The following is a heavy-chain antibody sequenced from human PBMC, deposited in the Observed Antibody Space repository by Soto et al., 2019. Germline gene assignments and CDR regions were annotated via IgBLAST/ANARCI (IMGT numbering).Heavy chain of an antibody. V-gene: IGHV1-69*13. Sequence: SVKVSCKTSGGIFKNFDIGWVRQSPGQGLEWMGEIIPLFNATNYAQKFRGRVTVTADESTRTAYMELTRLTYDDTAVYFCAINAERNAQKFDFWGQGTLVTASS. D-gene: IGHD2-2*01. CDR3: AINAERNAQKFDF. CDR1: GGIFKNFD. CDR2: IIPLFNAT. J-gene: IGHJ4*02.